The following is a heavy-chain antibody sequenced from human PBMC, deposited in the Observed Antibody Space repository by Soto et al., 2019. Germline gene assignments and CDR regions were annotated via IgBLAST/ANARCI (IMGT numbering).Heavy chain of an antibody. V-gene: IGHV4-59*01. CDR2: IYYSGSI. Sequence: SETLSLTCTVSGGSISSYYWSWIRQPPGKGLEWIGYIYYSGSINYNPSLKSRVTISVDTSKNQFSLKLSSVTAADTAVYYCASGGGSPDYWGQEPLVTVSS. D-gene: IGHD2-15*01. CDR3: ASGGGSPDY. CDR1: GGSISSYY. J-gene: IGHJ4*02.